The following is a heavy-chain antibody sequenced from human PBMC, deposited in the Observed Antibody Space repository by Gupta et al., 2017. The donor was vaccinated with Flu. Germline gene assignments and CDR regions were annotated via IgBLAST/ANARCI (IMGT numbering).Heavy chain of an antibody. CDR3: ARDPHGHLSFDY. Sequence: QVQLQQSGPGLVKPSQTLSLTCAISGDSVSSNSGAWTWFRQSPSRGLDWLGRTYYRSRWYTNYAPSVKSRITISPDTSKNQFSLQLSSVTPEDTAVYYCARDPHGHLSFDYWGQGTLVTVSS. V-gene: IGHV6-1*01. CDR1: GDSVSSNSGA. CDR2: TYYRSRWYT. J-gene: IGHJ4*02. D-gene: IGHD3-3*02.